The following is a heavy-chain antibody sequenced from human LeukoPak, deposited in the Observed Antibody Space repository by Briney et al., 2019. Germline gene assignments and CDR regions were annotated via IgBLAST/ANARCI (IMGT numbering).Heavy chain of an antibody. J-gene: IGHJ5*02. CDR2: IQQDGSEK. CDR1: GFTFSTYW. D-gene: IGHD1-26*01. CDR3: ARDPYSGSRVGSYTWFDP. V-gene: IGHV3-7*01. Sequence: GGSLRLSCAASGFTFSTYWMSWVRQAPGKGLEWVANIQQDGSEKYYVDSVKGRFTISRDNAKNSLYLQMNSLRAEDTAVYYCARDPYSGSRVGSYTWFDPWGQGTLVTVSS.